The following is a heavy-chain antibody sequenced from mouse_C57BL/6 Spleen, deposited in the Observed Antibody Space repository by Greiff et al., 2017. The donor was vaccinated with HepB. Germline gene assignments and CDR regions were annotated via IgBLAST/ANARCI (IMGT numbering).Heavy chain of an antibody. J-gene: IGHJ1*03. CDR3: ARRTAITTVVATDWYFDG. V-gene: IGHV1-78*01. CDR2: IYPRDGST. Sequence: VQLQQSDAELVKPGASVKISCKVSGYTFTDHTIHWMKQRPEQGLEWIGYIYPRDGSTKYNEKFKGKATLTADKSSSTAYMQLNSLTSEDSAVYFCARRTAITTVVATDWYFDGWGTGTTVTVSS. D-gene: IGHD1-1*01. CDR1: GYTFTDHT.